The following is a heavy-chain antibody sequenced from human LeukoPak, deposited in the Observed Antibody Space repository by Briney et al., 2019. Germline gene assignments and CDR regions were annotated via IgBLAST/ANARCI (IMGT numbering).Heavy chain of an antibody. CDR2: IYTSGST. V-gene: IGHV4-4*09. CDR1: GGSISSYY. Sequence: SETLSLTCTVSGGSISSYYWSWIRQPAGKGLEWIGYIYTSGSTNYNPSLKSRVTISVDTSKNQFSLKLSSVTAADTAVYYCARVGIDSSGYYSLNFDYWGQGTLVTVSS. CDR3: ARVGIDSSGYYSLNFDY. J-gene: IGHJ4*02. D-gene: IGHD3-22*01.